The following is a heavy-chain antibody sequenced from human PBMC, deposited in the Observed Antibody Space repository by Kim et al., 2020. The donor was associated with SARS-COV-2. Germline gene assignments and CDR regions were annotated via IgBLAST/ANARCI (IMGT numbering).Heavy chain of an antibody. CDR3: AKALRGATTYGVLGY. D-gene: IGHD1-26*01. V-gene: IGHV3-23*01. J-gene: IGHJ4*02. Sequence: DSVKGRFTNSRDNSKNTLYLQMNSLRAEDTAVYYCAKALRGATTYGVLGYWGQGTLVTVSS.